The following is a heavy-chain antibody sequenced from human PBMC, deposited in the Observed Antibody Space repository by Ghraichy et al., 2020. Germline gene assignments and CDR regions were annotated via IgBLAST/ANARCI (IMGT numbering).Heavy chain of an antibody. CDR1: GFSLSTSGVG. J-gene: IGHJ4*02. CDR2: IYWDDDK. Sequence: SGPTLVKPTQTLTLTCTFSGFSLSTSGVGVGWIRQPPGKALEWLALIYWDDDKRYSPSLKSRLTITKDTSKNQVVLTMTNMDPVDTATYYCAHSPLLYDFWSGSTEYYFDYWGQGTLVTVSS. CDR3: AHSPLLYDFWSGSTEYYFDY. V-gene: IGHV2-5*02. D-gene: IGHD3-3*01.